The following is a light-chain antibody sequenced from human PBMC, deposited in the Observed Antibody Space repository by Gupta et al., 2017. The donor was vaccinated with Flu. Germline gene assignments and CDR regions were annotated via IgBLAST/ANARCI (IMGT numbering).Light chain of an antibody. CDR2: HAS. CDR3: QQYSSSRT. J-gene: IGKJ1*01. V-gene: IGKV3-20*01. Sequence: SPGTLSLSPGERATLSCRASQSINTDLAWYQQKPGQAPRLLIYHASSRATGIPDRFSGSGSGTDFTLTISRLEPEDFAVYYCQQYSSSRTFGQGTKVEIK. CDR1: QSINTD.